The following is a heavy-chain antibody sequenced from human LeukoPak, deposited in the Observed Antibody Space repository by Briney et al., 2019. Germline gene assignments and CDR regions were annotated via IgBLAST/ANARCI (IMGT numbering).Heavy chain of an antibody. CDR1: GYTFNHHG. Sequence: ASVKVSCKASGYTFNHHGITWVRQAPGQGLEWMGWISASSGNTDYAQKFQGRLTMTTDTSTNTAYMELRSLRSDDTAVYYCARDYLASSGYSAWGYWGQGTLVTVSS. J-gene: IGHJ4*02. CDR2: ISASSGNT. D-gene: IGHD3-22*01. CDR3: ARDYLASSGYSAWGY. V-gene: IGHV1-18*01.